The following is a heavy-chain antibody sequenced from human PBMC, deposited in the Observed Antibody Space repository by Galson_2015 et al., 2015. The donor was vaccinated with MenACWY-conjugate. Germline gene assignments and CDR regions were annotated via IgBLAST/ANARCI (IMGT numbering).Heavy chain of an antibody. J-gene: IGHJ6*02. CDR2: INPSGGTT. Sequence: SVKVSCKASGYTFTNYFMHWVRQAPGQRLEWMGIINPSGGTTTYAQKFQGRVAMTRDTSTSTVYMELSSLISEDTAVYFCARTREVRGYYGMDVWGQGTTVTVSS. V-gene: IGHV1-46*01. CDR1: GYTFTNYF. D-gene: IGHD3-10*01. CDR3: ARTREVRGYYGMDV.